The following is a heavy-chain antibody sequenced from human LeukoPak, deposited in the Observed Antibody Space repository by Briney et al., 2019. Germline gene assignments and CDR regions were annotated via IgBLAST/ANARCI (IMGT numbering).Heavy chain of an antibody. CDR2: ISAYNGNT. Sequence: ASVKVSCKASGYTFTGYYMHWVRQAPGQGLEWMGWISAYNGNTNYAQKLQGRVTMTTDTSTSTAYMELRSLRSDDTAVYYCARGNPPYYYYMDVWGKGTTVTISS. CDR3: ARGNPPYYYYMDV. D-gene: IGHD2/OR15-2a*01. V-gene: IGHV1-18*04. J-gene: IGHJ6*03. CDR1: GYTFTGYY.